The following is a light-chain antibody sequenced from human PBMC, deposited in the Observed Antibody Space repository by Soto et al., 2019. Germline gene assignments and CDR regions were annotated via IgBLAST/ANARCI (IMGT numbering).Light chain of an antibody. CDR2: DAS. CDR3: QQDQTYLYT. CDR1: QSISSW. J-gene: IGKJ2*01. Sequence: DIQMTQSPSTLSASVGDRVTITCRASQSISSWLAWYQQKPGKAPKLLIYDASSLESGVPSRFSGSGSGTEFTLTISSLQPDDVATDYCQQDQTYLYTVGQGTKLEIQ. V-gene: IGKV1-5*01.